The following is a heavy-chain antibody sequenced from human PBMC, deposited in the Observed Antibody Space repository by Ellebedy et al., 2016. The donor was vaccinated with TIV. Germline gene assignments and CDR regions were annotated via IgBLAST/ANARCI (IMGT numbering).Heavy chain of an antibody. CDR1: GGTFSSYA. CDR3: ASPCGDCYSVGGGFYYGMDV. J-gene: IGHJ6*02. CDR2: IIPIFGTA. Sequence: SVKVSXXASGGTFSSYAISWVRQAPGQGLEWMGGIIPIFGTANYAQKFQGRVTITADESTSTAYMELSSLRSEDTAVYYCASPCGDCYSVGGGFYYGMDVWGQGTTVTVSS. D-gene: IGHD2-21*02. V-gene: IGHV1-69*13.